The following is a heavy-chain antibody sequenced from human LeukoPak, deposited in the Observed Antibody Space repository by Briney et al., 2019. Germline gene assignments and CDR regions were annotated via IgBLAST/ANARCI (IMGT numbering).Heavy chain of an antibody. Sequence: GGSLRLSCAASGFTFSSYAMHWVRLAPGKGLEWVAVISYDGSNKYYADSVKGRFTISRDNSKNTLYLQMNSLRAEDTAVYYCARGIVVPAALDVAVAIYYYYMDVWGKGTTVTVSS. CDR1: GFTFSSYA. D-gene: IGHD2-2*01. CDR3: ARGIVVPAALDVAVAIYYYYMDV. J-gene: IGHJ6*03. V-gene: IGHV3-30-3*01. CDR2: ISYDGSNK.